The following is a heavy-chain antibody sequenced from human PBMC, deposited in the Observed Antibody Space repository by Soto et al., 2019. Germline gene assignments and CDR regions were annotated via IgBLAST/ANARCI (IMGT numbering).Heavy chain of an antibody. CDR2: IIPIFGTA. J-gene: IGHJ4*02. D-gene: IGHD6-6*01. Sequence: EASVKVSCKASGGTFSSYAISWVRQAPGQGLEWMGGIIPIFGTANYAQKFQGRVTITADESTSTAYMELSSLRSEDTAVYYCARVEYSSSSAPDDYWGQGTLVPVSS. CDR1: GGTFSSYA. V-gene: IGHV1-69*13. CDR3: ARVEYSSSSAPDDY.